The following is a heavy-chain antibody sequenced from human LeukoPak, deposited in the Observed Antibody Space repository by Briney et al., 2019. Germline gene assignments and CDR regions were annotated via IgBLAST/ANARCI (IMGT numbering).Heavy chain of an antibody. V-gene: IGHV3-30*18. CDR3: AKGDY. CDR1: GFTFSSYG. CDR2: ISYDGSNK. Sequence: GGSLRLSCAASGFTFSSYGMHWVRQAPDKGLEWVAVISYDGSNKYYADSVKGRFTISRDNSKNTLYLQMNSLRAEDTAVYYCAKGDYWGQGTLVTVSS. J-gene: IGHJ4*02.